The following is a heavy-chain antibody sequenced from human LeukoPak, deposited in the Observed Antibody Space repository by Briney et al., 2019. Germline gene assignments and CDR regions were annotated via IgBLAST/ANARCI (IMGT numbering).Heavy chain of an antibody. J-gene: IGHJ4*02. Sequence: PGGSLRLSCAASGFTFSSYGMHWVRQAPGKGLEWVAVISYDGSNKYYADSVKGRFTISRDSSKNTLYLQMNSLRAEDAAVYYCAKGLGSSWFNDYWGQGTLVTVSS. CDR1: GFTFSSYG. D-gene: IGHD6-13*01. V-gene: IGHV3-30*18. CDR3: AKGLGSSWFNDY. CDR2: ISYDGSNK.